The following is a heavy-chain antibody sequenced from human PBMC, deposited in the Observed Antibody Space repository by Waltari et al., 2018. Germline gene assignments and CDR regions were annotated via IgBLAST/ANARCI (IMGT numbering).Heavy chain of an antibody. D-gene: IGHD6-25*01. CDR1: GYVINRGCH. CDR2: IQRTGKT. Sequence: QVQLQESGPGLVKPPETLSLTCAVSGYVINRGCHWGWVRQPPGEGLDWVETIQRTGKTSYNPSLQSRVTISIDTSKNQFSLTVTSLTAADTAVYYCARDVSAGLNWFDPWSQGTLVTVSS. V-gene: IGHV4-38-2*02. CDR3: ARDVSAGLNWFDP. J-gene: IGHJ5*01.